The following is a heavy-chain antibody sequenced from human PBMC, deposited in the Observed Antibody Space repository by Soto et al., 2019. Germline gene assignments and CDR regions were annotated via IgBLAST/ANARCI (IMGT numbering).Heavy chain of an antibody. CDR2: ISAYNGNT. J-gene: IGHJ6*02. V-gene: IGHV1-18*04. CDR1: GYTFTSYG. Sequence: ASVKFSCKASGYTFTSYGISWVRQAPGQGLEWMGWISAYNGNTNYAQKLQGRVTMTTDTSTSTAYMELRSLRSDDTAVYYCASSDMYSSSWYYYYGMDVWGQGTTVTVSS. D-gene: IGHD6-6*01. CDR3: ASSDMYSSSWYYYYGMDV.